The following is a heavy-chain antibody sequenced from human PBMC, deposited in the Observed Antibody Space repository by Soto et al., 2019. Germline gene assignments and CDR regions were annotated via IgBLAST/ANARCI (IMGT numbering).Heavy chain of an antibody. V-gene: IGHV2-70*04. Sequence: SGPTLVNPTHTLTLTCTFSGFSLSTNGMRVSWIRQPPGKALEWLARIDRDDDKFYNTSLKSRLTISKDTSKNQVVLTMTNVDPVDTATYYCARIRTSSSGWFVFDYWGHGTLVTVSS. J-gene: IGHJ4*01. D-gene: IGHD6-19*01. CDR1: GFSLSTNGMR. CDR3: ARIRTSSSGWFVFDY. CDR2: IDRDDDK.